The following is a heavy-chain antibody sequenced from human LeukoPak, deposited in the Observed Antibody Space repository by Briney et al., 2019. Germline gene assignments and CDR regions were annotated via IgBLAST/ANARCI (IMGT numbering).Heavy chain of an antibody. V-gene: IGHV3-7*03. Sequence: GGSLRLSCAASGFTFSSYWMSWVRQAPGKVLEWVANIKQDGGEAYYVDSVKGRFTISRDNAKNALYLQMNSLRAEDTAVYYCAKSGYNRFDYWGQGTLVTVSS. CDR1: GFTFSSYW. D-gene: IGHD5-24*01. J-gene: IGHJ4*02. CDR2: IKQDGGEA. CDR3: AKSGYNRFDY.